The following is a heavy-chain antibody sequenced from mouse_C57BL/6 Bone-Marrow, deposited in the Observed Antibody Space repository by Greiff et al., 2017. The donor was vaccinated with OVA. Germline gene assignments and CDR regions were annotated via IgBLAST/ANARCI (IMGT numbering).Heavy chain of an antibody. V-gene: IGHV1-9*01. CDR3: ARFLLRHY. D-gene: IGHD1-1*01. CDR2: ILPGSGST. Sequence: QVQLQQSGPELVKPGASVKISCKASGYTFTDYYMNWVKQSHGKSLEWIGEILPGSGSTNYNEKFKGKATFTADTSSNTAYMQLSSLTTEDSAIYYCARFLLRHYWGQGTTLTVSS. J-gene: IGHJ2*01. CDR1: GYTFTDYY.